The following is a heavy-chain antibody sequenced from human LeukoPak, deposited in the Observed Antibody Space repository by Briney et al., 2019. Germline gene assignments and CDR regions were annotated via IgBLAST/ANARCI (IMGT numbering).Heavy chain of an antibody. CDR1: GYSLTAYY. J-gene: IGHJ6*02. V-gene: IGHV1-46*01. CDR2: INPSGGGT. Sequence: GASVKVSCKASGYSLTAYYMHWVRQAPGQGLEWMAIINPSGGGTKYAQKFQGRVTMTRDTSTSTVYMELSSLRSEDTAVYYCAREVGHDFWSGYPRYYYGMDVWGQGTTVTVSS. CDR3: AREVGHDFWSGYPRYYYGMDV. D-gene: IGHD3-3*01.